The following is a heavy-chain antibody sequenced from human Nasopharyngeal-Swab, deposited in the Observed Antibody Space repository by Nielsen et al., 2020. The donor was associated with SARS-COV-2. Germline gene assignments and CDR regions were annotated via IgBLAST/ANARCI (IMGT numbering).Heavy chain of an antibody. J-gene: IGHJ6*03. V-gene: IGHV4-59*01. CDR3: ARGPNSITILVDRRLVDYYMDV. Sequence: SETLSLTYTVSGGSISSYYWSWIRQPPGKGLEWIGYIYYSGSTNYNPSLKSRVTISVDTSKNQFSLKLSSVTAADTAVYYCARGPNSITILVDRRLVDYYMDVWGKGTTVTVSS. CDR1: GGSISSYY. CDR2: IYYSGST. D-gene: IGHD3-3*01.